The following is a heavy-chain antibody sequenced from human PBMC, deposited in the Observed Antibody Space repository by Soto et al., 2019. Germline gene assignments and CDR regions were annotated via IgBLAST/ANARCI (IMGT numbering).Heavy chain of an antibody. CDR2: IYWDDDK. Sequence: QITLKESGPTLVKPTQTLTLTCTFSGFSLSTSGVGVGWIRQPPGKALEWLALIYWDDDKRYSPSLKSRLTITKDNSKNQVVLTMTNMDPVDTATYYCAHRGGFGELFDYWGQGTLVTVSS. CDR3: AHRGGFGELFDY. J-gene: IGHJ4*02. CDR1: GFSLSTSGVG. V-gene: IGHV2-5*02. D-gene: IGHD3-10*01.